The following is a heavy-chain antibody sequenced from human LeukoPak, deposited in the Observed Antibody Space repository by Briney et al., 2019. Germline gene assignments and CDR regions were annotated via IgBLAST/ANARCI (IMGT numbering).Heavy chain of an antibody. Sequence: SSETLSLTCSVSGGSFIGGSMNDFSWTWIRQPPGKGPQCVATLYYNGDTVYDPSLKSRVTISIDTSKDQFSLRLTSVTAADTAVYYCARLEWELGGRPVEYFQHWGQGTLVTVSS. V-gene: IGHV4-61*08. D-gene: IGHD1-26*01. CDR3: ARLEWELGGRPVEYFQH. CDR1: GGSFIGGSMNDFS. CDR2: LYYNGDT. J-gene: IGHJ1*01.